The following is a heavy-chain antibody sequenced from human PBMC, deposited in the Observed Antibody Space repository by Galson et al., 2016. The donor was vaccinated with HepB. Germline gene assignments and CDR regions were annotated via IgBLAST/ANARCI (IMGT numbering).Heavy chain of an antibody. CDR1: GFTFADYA. Sequence: SLRLSCATSGFTFADYAMTWFRQTPGKGLEWVGFIRSQTYGGTTDYAASVEGRFTISRDDSKSIVYLHMNSLKTEDTALYYCTRLSGYTYGHDFYYWGRGTLVTVSS. D-gene: IGHD5-18*01. V-gene: IGHV3-49*03. CDR2: IRSQTYGGTT. J-gene: IGHJ4*02. CDR3: TRLSGYTYGHDFYY.